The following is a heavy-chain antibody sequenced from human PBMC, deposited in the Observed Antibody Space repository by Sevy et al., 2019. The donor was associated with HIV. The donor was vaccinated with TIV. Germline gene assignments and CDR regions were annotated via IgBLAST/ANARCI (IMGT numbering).Heavy chain of an antibody. D-gene: IGHD3-9*01. CDR3: ARDFTGFNGMDV. Sequence: GGSLRLSCAASGFSFSSYGMHWVRQAPGKGLEWVAVISYHGRNEFYGDSVKGRFTISRDNSKKKLYLQVNSLRAEDTAVYYCARDFTGFNGMDVWGQGTMVTVSS. CDR2: ISYHGRNE. CDR1: GFSFSSYG. V-gene: IGHV3-30*03. J-gene: IGHJ6*02.